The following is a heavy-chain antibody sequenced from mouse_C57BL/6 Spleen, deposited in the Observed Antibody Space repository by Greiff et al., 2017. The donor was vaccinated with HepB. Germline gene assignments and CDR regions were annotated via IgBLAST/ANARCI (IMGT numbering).Heavy chain of an antibody. CDR3: ARGGILGGYFDV. CDR1: GFTFSDYY. Sequence: EVKVVESGGGLVQPGGSLKLSCAASGFTFSDYYMYWVRQTPEKRLEWVAYISNGGGSTYYPDTVKGRFTISRDNAKNTLYLQMSRLKSEDTAMYYCARGGILGGYFDVWGTGTTVTVSS. D-gene: IGHD3-3*01. J-gene: IGHJ1*03. V-gene: IGHV5-12*01. CDR2: ISNGGGST.